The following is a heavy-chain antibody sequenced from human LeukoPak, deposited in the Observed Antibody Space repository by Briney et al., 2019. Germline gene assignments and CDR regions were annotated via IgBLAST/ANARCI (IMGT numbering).Heavy chain of an antibody. D-gene: IGHD4-17*01. CDR1: GYTFTSYG. CDR2: ISAYNGNT. V-gene: IGHV1-18*04. J-gene: IGHJ4*02. CDR3: ARDDYGDYGGDY. Sequence: ASVKVSCKASGYTFTSYGISWVRQASGQGLEWMGWISAYNGNTNYARKLQGRVTMTTDTSTSTAYMELRSLRSDDTAVYYCARDDYGDYGGDYWGQGTLVTVSS.